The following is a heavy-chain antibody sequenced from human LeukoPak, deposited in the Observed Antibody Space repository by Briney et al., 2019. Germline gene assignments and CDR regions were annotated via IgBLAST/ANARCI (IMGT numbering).Heavy chain of an antibody. Sequence: SQTLSLTCTVSGGSISSGDYYWSWIRQPPGKGLEWIGYIYYSGSTYYNPSLKSRVTISVDTSKNQFSLKLSSVTAADTAVYYCARVNRIAAARRAFDIWGQGTMVTVSS. CDR3: ARVNRIAAARRAFDI. CDR1: GGSISSGDYY. CDR2: IYYSGST. D-gene: IGHD6-13*01. J-gene: IGHJ3*02. V-gene: IGHV4-30-4*01.